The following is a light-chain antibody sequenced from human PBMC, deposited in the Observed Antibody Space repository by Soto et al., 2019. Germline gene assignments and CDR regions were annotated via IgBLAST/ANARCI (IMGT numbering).Light chain of an antibody. J-gene: IGLJ3*02. CDR3: CSYAGSSTSWV. Sequence: QSVLTQPASVSGSPGQSITISCTGTISDVGSYYLVSWYQQHPGTAPKLMIYEGSKRPSGVSSRFSGSKSGNTASLTISGLQAEDEADYYCCSYAGSSTSWVFGGGTKLTVL. CDR1: ISDVGSYYL. CDR2: EGS. V-gene: IGLV2-23*01.